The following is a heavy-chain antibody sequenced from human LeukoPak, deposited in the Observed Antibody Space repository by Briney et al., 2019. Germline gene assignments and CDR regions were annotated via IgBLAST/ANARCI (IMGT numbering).Heavy chain of an antibody. Sequence: PSQTLSLTCTVSGGSISSGGYYWSWIRQHPGRGLEWIGYIYYSGSTYYNPSLKSRVTISVDTSKNQFSLKLSSVTAADTAVYYYARVGYDSSGYYLTPFYWGQGTLVIVSS. J-gene: IGHJ4*02. V-gene: IGHV4-31*03. CDR1: GGSISSGGYY. CDR2: IYYSGST. D-gene: IGHD3-22*01. CDR3: ARVGYDSSGYYLTPFY.